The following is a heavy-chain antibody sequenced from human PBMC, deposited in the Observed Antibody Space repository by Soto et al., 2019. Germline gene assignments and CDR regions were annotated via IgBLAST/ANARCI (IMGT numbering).Heavy chain of an antibody. CDR1: GGTFSSYA. CDR3: ASLRFLEWSHYYYYGMDV. Sequence: SVKVSCKASGGTFSSYAISWVRQAPGQGLEWMGGIIPIFGTANYAQKFQGRVTITEDKSTSTAYMELSSLRSEDTAVYYCASLRFLEWSHYYYYGMDVWGQGTTVTVSS. V-gene: IGHV1-69*06. D-gene: IGHD3-3*01. J-gene: IGHJ6*02. CDR2: IIPIFGTA.